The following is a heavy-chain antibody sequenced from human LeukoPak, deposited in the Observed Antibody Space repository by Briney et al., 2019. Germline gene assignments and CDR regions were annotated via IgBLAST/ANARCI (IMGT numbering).Heavy chain of an antibody. J-gene: IGHJ3*02. D-gene: IGHD1-26*01. CDR2: IYYSGST. Sequence: SETLSLTCTVSGGSISSYYWSWIRQPPGKGLEWIGYIYYSGSTNYNPSLKSRVTISVDTSKNQFSLKLSSVTAADTAVYYCARRSYLDAFDIWGQGTMVTVSS. CDR1: GGSISSYY. CDR3: ARRSYLDAFDI. V-gene: IGHV4-59*01.